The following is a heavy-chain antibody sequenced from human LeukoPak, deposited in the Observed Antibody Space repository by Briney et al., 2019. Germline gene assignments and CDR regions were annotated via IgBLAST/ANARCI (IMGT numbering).Heavy chain of an antibody. CDR3: ARASSGTGEWGFDP. D-gene: IGHD3-10*01. V-gene: IGHV1-18*01. CDR2: ISAYNGNT. Sequence: ASVKVSCKASGYTFTSYGISWVRQAPGQGLEWMGWISAYNGNTNYAQKLQGRVTMTTDTSTSTAYMELRSLRSDDTAVYYCARASSGTGEWGFDPWGQGTLVTVSS. CDR1: GYTFTSYG. J-gene: IGHJ5*02.